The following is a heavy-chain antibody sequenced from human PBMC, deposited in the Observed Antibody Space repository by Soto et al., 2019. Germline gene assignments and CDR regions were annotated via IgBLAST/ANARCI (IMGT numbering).Heavy chain of an antibody. CDR2: INWNSGSI. CDR3: VKDESINWYSGHFRH. CDR1: GFTVSNNY. V-gene: IGHV3-9*01. D-gene: IGHD6-13*01. Sequence: EVQLVESGGGLIQPGGSLRLSCAVSGFTVSNNYMSWVRQVPGKGLEWVSGINWNSGSIGYGDSVKGRFAISRDNAKNSLHLQMNSLSAEDTAFYYCVKDESINWYSGHFRHWGQGTLVTVSS. J-gene: IGHJ1*01.